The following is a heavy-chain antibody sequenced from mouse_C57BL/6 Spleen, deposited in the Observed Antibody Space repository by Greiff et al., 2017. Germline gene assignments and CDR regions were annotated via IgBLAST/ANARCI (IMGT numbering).Heavy chain of an antibody. V-gene: IGHV5-6*01. CDR2: ISSGGSYT. J-gene: IGHJ3*01. D-gene: IGHD1-1*01. Sequence: EVQLVESGGDLVKPGGSLKLSCAASGFTFSSYGMSWVRQTPDKRLEWVATISSGGSYTYYPDSVKGRFTISRDNAKNTLYLQMSSLKSEDTAMYYCARQEGDYGSIPAWFAYWGQGTLVTVSA. CDR3: ARQEGDYGSIPAWFAY. CDR1: GFTFSSYG.